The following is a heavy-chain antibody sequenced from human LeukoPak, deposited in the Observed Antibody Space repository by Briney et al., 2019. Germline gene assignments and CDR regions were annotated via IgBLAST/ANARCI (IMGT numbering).Heavy chain of an antibody. Sequence: PSETLSLTCTVSGGSISSYYWSWIRQPPGKGLEWIGYIYYSGSTNYNPSLESRVVISVDTSKNQFSLKMSSVTAADTAVYYCARAYSYYDPRFDYWGQGTLVTVSS. CDR2: IYYSGST. V-gene: IGHV4-59*01. CDR3: ARAYSYYDPRFDY. J-gene: IGHJ4*02. CDR1: GGSISSYY. D-gene: IGHD5-12*01.